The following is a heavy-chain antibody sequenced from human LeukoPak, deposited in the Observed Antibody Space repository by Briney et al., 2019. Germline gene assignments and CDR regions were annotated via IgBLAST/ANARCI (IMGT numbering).Heavy chain of an antibody. Sequence: SGGSLRLSCAASGFTFSSYWMHWVRQAPGKGLVWVSRINTDGSDTTYADSVKGRFTISRDNSKNTLYLQMNSLRAEDTAVYYCAREVSIVVVPAAPPSYMDVWGKGTTVTVSS. CDR1: GFTFSSYW. CDR3: AREVSIVVVPAAPPSYMDV. D-gene: IGHD2-2*01. J-gene: IGHJ6*03. CDR2: INTDGSDT. V-gene: IGHV3-74*01.